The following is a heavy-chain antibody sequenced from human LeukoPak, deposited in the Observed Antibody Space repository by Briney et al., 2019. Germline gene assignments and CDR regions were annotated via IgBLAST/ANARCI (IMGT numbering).Heavy chain of an antibody. Sequence: PSETLSLTCTVSGYSISSGYYWGWIRQPPGKGLEWVSAISGSGGSTYYADSVKGRFTISRDNSKNTLYLQMNSLRAEDTAVYYCASPQDYIISYWGQGTLVTVSS. CDR1: GYSISSGYY. CDR2: ISGSGGST. CDR3: ASPQDYIISY. V-gene: IGHV3-23*01. J-gene: IGHJ4*02. D-gene: IGHD4-11*01.